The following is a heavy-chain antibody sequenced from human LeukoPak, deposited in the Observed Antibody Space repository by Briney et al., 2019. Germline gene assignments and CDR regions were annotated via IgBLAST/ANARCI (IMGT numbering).Heavy chain of an antibody. Sequence: PGGSLRLSCAASGFTFTSYWMHWVRQAPGKGLEWVANIKPEGSEKDYVDSVKGRFTISRDNTKNSLYLQMDSLRAEDTAVYYCATGGHYYGDWGQGTLVTVSS. CDR2: IKPEGSEK. CDR3: ATGGHYYGD. V-gene: IGHV3-7*05. CDR1: GFTFTSYW. D-gene: IGHD3-16*01. J-gene: IGHJ4*02.